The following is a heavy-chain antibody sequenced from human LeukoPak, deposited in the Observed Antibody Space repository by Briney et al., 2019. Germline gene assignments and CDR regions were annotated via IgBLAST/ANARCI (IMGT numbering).Heavy chain of an antibody. D-gene: IGHD3-10*01. J-gene: IGHJ6*02. Sequence: GGSLRLSCAASGFTFSSYWMHWVRQAPGKGLVWVSRINSDGSSTSYAGSGKGRFTICRDNAKNTLYLQMNSLRAQDTAVYYCARGLRGSGSDTAYYYYYYYGMDVWGQGTTVTVSS. CDR2: INSDGSST. CDR3: ARGLRGSGSDTAYYYYYYYGMDV. V-gene: IGHV3-74*01. CDR1: GFTFSSYW.